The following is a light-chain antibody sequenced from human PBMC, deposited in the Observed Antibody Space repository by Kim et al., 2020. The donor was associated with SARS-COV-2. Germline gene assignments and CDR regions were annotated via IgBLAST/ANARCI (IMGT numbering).Light chain of an antibody. Sequence: AGLTQPPSVSKGLRQTATLTCTGNSNNVGDQGAAWLQHHQGHPPKLLSYRDNNRPSGISERLSASRSGNTASLTITGLQPEDEADYYCSAWDSSLSVWVFGGGTQLTVL. CDR1: SNNVGDQG. CDR2: RDN. CDR3: SAWDSSLSVWV. J-gene: IGLJ3*02. V-gene: IGLV10-54*01.